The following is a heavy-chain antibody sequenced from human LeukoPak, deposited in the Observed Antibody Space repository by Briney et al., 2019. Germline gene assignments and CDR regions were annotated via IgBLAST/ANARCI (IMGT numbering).Heavy chain of an antibody. CDR2: VYYSGST. D-gene: IGHD3-22*01. CDR3: ARSYYYDYRQIDY. V-gene: IGHV4-39*01. J-gene: IGHJ4*02. CDR1: GDSISTSSYY. Sequence: SETLSLTCTVSGDSISTSSYYWGWIRQPPGKGLEWLGSVYYSGSTYYNPSLKSRVTISVDTSKNQFSLNLYSVTAADTAVFYCARSYYYDYRQIDYWGQGTLVTVSS.